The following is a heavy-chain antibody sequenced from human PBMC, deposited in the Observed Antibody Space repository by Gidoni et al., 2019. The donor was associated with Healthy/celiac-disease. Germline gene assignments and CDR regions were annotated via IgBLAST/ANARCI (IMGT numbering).Heavy chain of an antibody. CDR2: IIPICGTA. J-gene: IGHJ5*02. Sequence: QVQLVQSGAEVKKPGSSVKVSCKASGGTFSSYAISWVRQAPGQGLEWMGGIIPICGTANYAQKFQGRVTITADESTSTAYMELSSLRSEDTAVYYCARGATVVTPPRGYNWFDPWGQGTLVTVSS. CDR3: ARGATVVTPPRGYNWFDP. V-gene: IGHV1-69*01. D-gene: IGHD4-17*01. CDR1: GGTFSSYA.